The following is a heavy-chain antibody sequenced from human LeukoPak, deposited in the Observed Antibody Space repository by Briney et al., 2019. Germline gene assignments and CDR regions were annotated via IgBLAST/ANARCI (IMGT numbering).Heavy chain of an antibody. D-gene: IGHD5-12*01. Sequence: SETLSLTCTVSGGSISSGGYYWSWIRQHPGKGLEWIGYIYYSGSTYYNPSLKSRVTISVDTSKNQFSLKLSSVTAADTAVYYSARDHGGYDSLDYWGQGTLVTVSS. CDR1: GGSISSGGYY. CDR2: IYYSGST. V-gene: IGHV4-31*03. J-gene: IGHJ4*02. CDR3: ARDHGGYDSLDY.